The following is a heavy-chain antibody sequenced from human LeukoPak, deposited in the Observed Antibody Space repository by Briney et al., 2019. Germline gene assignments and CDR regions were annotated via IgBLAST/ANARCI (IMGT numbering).Heavy chain of an antibody. D-gene: IGHD4-11*01. V-gene: IGHV4-30-2*01. CDR3: ARDLPTVTGGY. CDR2: IYHSGST. Sequence: SQTLSLTCTVSGGSISSGGYYWSWIRQPPGKGLEWIGYIYHSGSTYYNPSLKSRVTISVDRSKDQFSLKLSSVTAADTAVYYCARDLPTVTGGYWGQGTLVTVSS. CDR1: GGSISSGGYY. J-gene: IGHJ4*02.